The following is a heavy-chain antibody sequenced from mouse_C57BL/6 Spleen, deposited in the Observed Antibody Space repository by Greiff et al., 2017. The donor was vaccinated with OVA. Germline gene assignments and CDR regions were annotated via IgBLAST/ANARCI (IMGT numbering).Heavy chain of an antibody. CDR2: ISYDGSH. J-gene: IGHJ3*01. D-gene: IGHD2-3*01. CDR3: ASPYDGYYVWFAY. V-gene: IGHV3-6*01. CDR1: GYSITSGYY. Sequence: EVQLQQSGPGLVKPSQSLSLTCSVTGYSITSGYYWNWIRQFPGNKLEWMGYISYDGSHNYNPSLKNRISITRDTSKNQFFLKLNSVTTEDTATYYCASPYDGYYVWFAYWGQGTLVTVSA.